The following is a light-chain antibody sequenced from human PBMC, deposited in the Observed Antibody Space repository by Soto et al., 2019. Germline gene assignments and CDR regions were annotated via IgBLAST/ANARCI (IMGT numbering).Light chain of an antibody. Sequence: DIQMTQSPSSLSASVGDRVTITCRASQGITNDLGWYQQKPGKAPKRLIYAASSLESGVPLRFSGSGSATEFTLTISSLQPEDFATYCCLQHHSYPWTFGQGTKVELK. J-gene: IGKJ1*01. CDR2: AAS. CDR3: LQHHSYPWT. V-gene: IGKV1-17*01. CDR1: QGITND.